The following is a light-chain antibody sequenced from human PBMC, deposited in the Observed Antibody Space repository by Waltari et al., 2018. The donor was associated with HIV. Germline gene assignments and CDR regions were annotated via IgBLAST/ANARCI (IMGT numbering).Light chain of an antibody. CDR3: QVWDESNEQVV. V-gene: IGLV3-1*01. Sequence: SYELTQSPSVSVSPGQTASITCSGDTLGDTYVSWYQQKPGQSPVLVIYQSSKRPSEIPERFSGSNSGDTATLTISGTQAVDEADYYCQVWDESNEQVVFGGGTRLSVL. J-gene: IGLJ2*01. CDR2: QSS. CDR1: TLGDTY.